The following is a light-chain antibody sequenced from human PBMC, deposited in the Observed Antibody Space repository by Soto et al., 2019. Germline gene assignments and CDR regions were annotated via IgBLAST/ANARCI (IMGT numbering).Light chain of an antibody. CDR3: QQYNKWPLT. CDR1: QGVGSN. V-gene: IGKV3-15*01. Sequence: EVVMTQSPATLSVSRGDGAALSCRASQGVGSNLAWYQQKPGQAPRLLVSGASTRATGVPARFSGSGSGTEVTLTISSLGSEDFAVYFCQQYNKWPLTFGQGTKVEIK. J-gene: IGKJ1*01. CDR2: GAS.